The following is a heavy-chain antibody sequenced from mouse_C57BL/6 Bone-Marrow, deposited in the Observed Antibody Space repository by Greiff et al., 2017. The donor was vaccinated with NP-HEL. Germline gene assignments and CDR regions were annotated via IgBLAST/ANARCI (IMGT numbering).Heavy chain of an antibody. J-gene: IGHJ4*01. D-gene: IGHD2-5*01. CDR2: ILPGSGCT. CDR3: ARGYYSNLDHYAMDY. V-gene: IGHV1-9*01. CDR1: GYTFTGYW. Sequence: QVQLKESGAELMKPGASVKLSCKATGYTFTGYWIEWVKQRPGHGLEWIGEILPGSGCTNYHEKFKGKATFTADTSSNTAYMQLSSLTTEDTAIYYCARGYYSNLDHYAMDYWGQGTSVTVSS.